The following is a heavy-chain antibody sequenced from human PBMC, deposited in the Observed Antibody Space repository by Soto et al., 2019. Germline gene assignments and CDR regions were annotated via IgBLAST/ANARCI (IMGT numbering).Heavy chain of an antibody. CDR2: ISGSGGST. CDR3: AKGPINSRLELLAFDY. J-gene: IGHJ4*02. V-gene: IGHV3-23*01. CDR1: GFTFSSYA. D-gene: IGHD1-7*01. Sequence: GGSLRLSCAASGFTFSSYAMSWVRQAPGKGLEWVSAISGSGGSTYYADSVKGRFTISRDNSKNTLYLQMNSLRAEDTAVYYCAKGPINSRLELLAFDYWGQGTLVTVSS.